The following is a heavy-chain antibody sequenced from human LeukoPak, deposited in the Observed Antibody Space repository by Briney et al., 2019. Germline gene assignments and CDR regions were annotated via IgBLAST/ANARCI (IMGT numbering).Heavy chain of an antibody. J-gene: IGHJ3*02. CDR3: ARQGGITVFGVAQPGGAFDI. V-gene: IGHV1-69*05. CDR1: GGTFSNFA. Sequence: SVKVSCKASGGTFSNFAISWVRQAPGQGLEWLGGIIPIFGTAKYAQKVQGRVAMSTDESKSTAYMELSSLRSEDSAVYYCARQGGITVFGVAQPGGAFDIWGQGTMVTVSS. D-gene: IGHD3-3*01. CDR2: IIPIFGTA.